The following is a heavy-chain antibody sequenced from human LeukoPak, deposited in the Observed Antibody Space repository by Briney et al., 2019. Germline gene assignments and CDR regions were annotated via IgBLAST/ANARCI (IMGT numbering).Heavy chain of an antibody. CDR3: ARATFGGSYFDY. CDR2: IIPIFGTA. D-gene: IGHD3-16*01. Sequence: ASVKVSCKASGGTFSSYAISWVRQAPGQGLEWMGGIIPIFGTANYAQKFQGRVTITTDESTSTSYMELSSLRSEDTAVYYCARATFGGSYFDYWGQGTLVTVSS. V-gene: IGHV1-69*05. CDR1: GGTFSSYA. J-gene: IGHJ4*02.